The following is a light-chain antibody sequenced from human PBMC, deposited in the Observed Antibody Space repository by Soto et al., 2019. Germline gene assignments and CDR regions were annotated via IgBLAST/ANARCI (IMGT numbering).Light chain of an antibody. V-gene: IGKV1-5*03. Sequence: DIRMTQSPSTLSASVGDRVTITCRASQSINKWLAWYQQKPGKAPKLLIYRASSLENGVPSRFSGRGSGTEFIFTITSLQPDDFATYYCQQYSSDSPFGQGTKVEIK. CDR2: RAS. CDR1: QSINKW. CDR3: QQYSSDSP. J-gene: IGKJ1*01.